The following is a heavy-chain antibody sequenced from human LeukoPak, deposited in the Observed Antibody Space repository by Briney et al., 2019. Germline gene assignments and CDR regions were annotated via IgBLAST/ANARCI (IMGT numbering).Heavy chain of an antibody. CDR2: IYSSGST. CDR1: GGSISSGSYY. J-gene: IGHJ4*02. D-gene: IGHD3-3*01. V-gene: IGHV4-61*02. CDR3: AAQYYDFRSGSYPY. Sequence: SQTLSLTCTVCGGSISSGSYYWSWIRLPAGKGLEWIGRIYSSGSTNQNPSLKSRVTISVDTSKNQFSLRLSSVTAADTAVYYCAAQYYDFRSGSYPYWGQGTLVSVAS.